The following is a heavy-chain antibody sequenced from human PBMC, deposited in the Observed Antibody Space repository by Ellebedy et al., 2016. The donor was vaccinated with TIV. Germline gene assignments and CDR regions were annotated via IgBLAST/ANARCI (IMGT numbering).Heavy chain of an antibody. CDR2: ISRSSSDI. CDR3: ARDGYFDY. J-gene: IGHJ4*02. V-gene: IGHV3-21*01. Sequence: GESLKISCAASGFTFSSYSINWVRQAPGKGLEWVSSISRSSSDIYYADSVKGRFTISRDNAKNSLYLQMNYLGAEDTAVYYCARDGYFDYWGQGTLVTVSS. CDR1: GFTFSSYS.